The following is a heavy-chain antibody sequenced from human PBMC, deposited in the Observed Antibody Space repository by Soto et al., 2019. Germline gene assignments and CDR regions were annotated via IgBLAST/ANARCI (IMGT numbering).Heavy chain of an antibody. CDR2: IIPIFGTA. CDR3: ARGRIAAVWEGYYFDY. Sequence: VQLVQSGAEVKKPGSSVKVSCKASGGTFSSYAISWVRQAPGQGLEWMGGIIPIFGTANYAQKFQGRVTITADESTSTAYMELSSLRSEDTAVYYCARGRIAAVWEGYYFDYWGQGTLVTVSS. J-gene: IGHJ4*02. D-gene: IGHD6-13*01. V-gene: IGHV1-69*12. CDR1: GGTFSSYA.